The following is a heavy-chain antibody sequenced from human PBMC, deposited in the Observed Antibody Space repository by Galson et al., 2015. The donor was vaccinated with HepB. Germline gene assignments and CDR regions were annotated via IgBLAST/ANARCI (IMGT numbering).Heavy chain of an antibody. CDR1: GDSVSSNSAA. CDR3: TKGYAFKI. V-gene: IGHV6-1*01. Sequence: CAISGDSVSSNSAAWNWIRQSPSRGLEWLGRTYYRSKWYNDYAVSGKSRITINPDTSKNQFSLQLNSVAPEDTAMYYCTKGYAFKIWGQGTMVTVSS. CDR2: TYYRSKWYN. J-gene: IGHJ3*02.